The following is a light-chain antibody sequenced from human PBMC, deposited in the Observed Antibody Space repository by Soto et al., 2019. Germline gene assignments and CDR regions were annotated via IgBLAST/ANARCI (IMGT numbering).Light chain of an antibody. V-gene: IGKV3-11*01. J-gene: IGKJ5*01. CDR2: EAS. CDR1: QTVSSY. CDR3: PQRRT. Sequence: EIVLTQSPATLSLSPGERATLSCRASQTVSSYLAWYQQKPGQAPRLLVNEASDRATGIPARFSGSGSGTDFTLTISSLEPEDCAVDYCPQRRTFGQGTRLEIK.